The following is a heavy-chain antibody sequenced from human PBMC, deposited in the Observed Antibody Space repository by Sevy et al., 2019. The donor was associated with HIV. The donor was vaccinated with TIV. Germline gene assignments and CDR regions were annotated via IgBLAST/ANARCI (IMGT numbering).Heavy chain of an antibody. J-gene: IGHJ4*02. CDR1: GFTLSTYW. D-gene: IGHD2-8*01. CDR2: IKQDGSEK. Sequence: GGSLRLSCAASGFTLSTYWMGWVRLAPGKGLEWVANIKQDGSEKYYVDSGKGRFTISRDNAKNSLYLQMNSLRVDDTAEYYFVRSLKGAFDYWGQGILVTVSS. CDR3: VRSLKGAFDY. V-gene: IGHV3-7*01.